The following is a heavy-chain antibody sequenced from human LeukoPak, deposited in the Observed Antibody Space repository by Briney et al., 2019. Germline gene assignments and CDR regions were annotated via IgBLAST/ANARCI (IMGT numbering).Heavy chain of an antibody. J-gene: IGHJ3*02. CDR1: GGSISSSNW. Sequence: PSETLSLTCAVSGGSISSSNWWSWVRQPPGKGLEWIGYIYYSGSTYYNPSLKSRVTISVDTSKNQFSLKLSSVTAADTAVYYCARVDTVTTGNAFDIWGQGTMVTVSS. V-gene: IGHV4-4*02. D-gene: IGHD4-17*01. CDR3: ARVDTVTTGNAFDI. CDR2: IYYSGST.